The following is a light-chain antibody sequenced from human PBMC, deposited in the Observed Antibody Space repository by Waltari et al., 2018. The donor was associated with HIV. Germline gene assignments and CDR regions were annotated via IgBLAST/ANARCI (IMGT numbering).Light chain of an antibody. J-gene: IGKJ5*01. V-gene: IGKV3-20*01. Sequence: ETVLTQSPGTLSLSPGERATLSCRTSQSIISNYVAWYQQKPGQAPRRLIYGASKRATGIPDRFRGRGSGTDFTRTISRLEPEDFAVYYCQQYGSSPIAFGQGTRLEIK. CDR2: GAS. CDR1: QSIISNY. CDR3: QQYGSSPIA.